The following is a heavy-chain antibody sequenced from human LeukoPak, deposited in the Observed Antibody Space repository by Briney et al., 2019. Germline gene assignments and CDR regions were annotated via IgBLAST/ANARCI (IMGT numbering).Heavy chain of an antibody. CDR3: AREAYCGGDCMIAFDI. CDR1: GFTFSSYS. CDR2: ISSSSSTI. D-gene: IGHD2-21*02. Sequence: GGSLRLSCAASGFTFSSYSMNWVRQAPGKGLEWVSYISSSSSTIYYADSVKGRFTISRDSAKNSLYLQMNSLRAEDTAVYYCAREAYCGGDCMIAFDIWGQGTMVTVSS. J-gene: IGHJ3*02. V-gene: IGHV3-48*01.